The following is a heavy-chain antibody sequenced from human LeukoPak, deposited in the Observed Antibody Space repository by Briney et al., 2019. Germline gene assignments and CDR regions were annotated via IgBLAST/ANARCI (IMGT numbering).Heavy chain of an antibody. V-gene: IGHV4-61*02. J-gene: IGHJ5*02. CDR2: IYTSGST. CDR3: ARGRVFARGSSYWFDP. Sequence: SQTLSLTCTVSGGSISSGSYYWSWIRQPAGKGLEWIGRIYTSGSTNYNPSLKSRVTISVDTSKNQFSLKLSSVTAADTAVYYCARGRVFARGSSYWFDPWGQGTLVTVSS. CDR1: GGSISSGSYY. D-gene: IGHD6-13*01.